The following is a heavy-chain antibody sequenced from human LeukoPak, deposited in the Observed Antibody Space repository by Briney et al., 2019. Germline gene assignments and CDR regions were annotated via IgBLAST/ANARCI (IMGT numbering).Heavy chain of an antibody. CDR1: GGSFSGYY. CDR3: ARVRPRSWFDP. CDR2: INHSGST. V-gene: IGHV4-34*01. J-gene: IGHJ5*02. Sequence: SETLSLTCAVYGGSFSGYYWSWIRQPPGKGLEWIGEINHSGSTNYNPSLKSRVTISVDTSKNQFSLKLSSVTAADTAVYYCARVRPRSWFDPWGQGTLVTVSS.